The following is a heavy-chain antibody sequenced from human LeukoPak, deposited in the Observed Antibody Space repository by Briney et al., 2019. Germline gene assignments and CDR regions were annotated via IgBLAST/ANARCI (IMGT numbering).Heavy chain of an antibody. CDR1: GFTFISYW. CDR2: INGDGSST. V-gene: IGHV3-74*01. Sequence: PGGSLRLSCAASGFTFISYWMHWVRQAPGKGLVWVSRINGDGSSTDFADSVTGRFTISRDNAKNTLYLQMNSLRAEDTAVYYCARDAPGNTALDYWGQGTLVTVSS. CDR3: ARDAPGNTALDY. D-gene: IGHD5-18*01. J-gene: IGHJ4*02.